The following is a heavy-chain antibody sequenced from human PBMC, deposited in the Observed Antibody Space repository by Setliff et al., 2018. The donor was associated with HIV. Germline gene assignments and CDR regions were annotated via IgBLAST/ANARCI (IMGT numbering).Heavy chain of an antibody. CDR1: GYSFTNYG. J-gene: IGHJ3*02. CDR3: ARDDVRYCSGGSCYHLFDTFDI. Sequence: ASVKVSCKASGYSFTNYGISWVRQAPGQGLEWMGWISSYNDNTNYALNLQGRVTMTTDTSTSTAYMELWSLRSDDTAVYYCARDDVRYCSGGSCYHLFDTFDIWGQGTVVTVSS. V-gene: IGHV1-18*01. D-gene: IGHD2-15*01. CDR2: ISSYNDNT.